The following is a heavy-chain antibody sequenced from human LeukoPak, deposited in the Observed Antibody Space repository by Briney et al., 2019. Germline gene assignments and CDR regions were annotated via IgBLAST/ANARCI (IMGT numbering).Heavy chain of an antibody. Sequence: GGSLRLSCAASGFNFNTYGASWVRQAPGKGLEWVSSINWSGNSTFYTDSVKGRFTISRDNAKNSLYLQMNSLRAEDTAVYYCARWSIAVAGTYYYYYMDVWGKGTTVTVSS. V-gene: IGHV3-20*04. J-gene: IGHJ6*03. CDR2: INWSGNST. D-gene: IGHD6-19*01. CDR3: ARWSIAVAGTYYYYYMDV. CDR1: GFNFNTYG.